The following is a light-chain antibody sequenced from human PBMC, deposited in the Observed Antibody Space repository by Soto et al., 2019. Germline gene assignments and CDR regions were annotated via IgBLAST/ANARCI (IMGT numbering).Light chain of an antibody. CDR1: QTVSRY. J-gene: IGKJ3*01. CDR2: GAS. CDR3: QQTYSISFT. Sequence: DIQMTQSPSSLSASIGDRVTITCRAGQTVSRYLNWYQQKPGKAPKLLIYGASSLQSGVPSRFSGSGSGTDFTLTISSLQPEDFATYYCQQTYSISFTFGPGTKVDIK. V-gene: IGKV1-39*01.